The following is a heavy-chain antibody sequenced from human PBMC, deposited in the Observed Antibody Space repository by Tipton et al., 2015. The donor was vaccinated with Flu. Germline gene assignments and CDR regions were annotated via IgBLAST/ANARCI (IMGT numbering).Heavy chain of an antibody. D-gene: IGHD6-19*01. Sequence: QMQLVQSGAEVKKPGASVKVSCEASGYTFTDYYIHWVRQAPGQGLEWMGRINPNSGGTNYAQKFQGRVTMTRDTSISTAYMELSRLTSDDTAVYYCARDKWLVPAPYYYGMDVWGQGTSVTVSS. CDR1: GYTFTDYY. J-gene: IGHJ6*02. V-gene: IGHV1-2*06. CDR2: INPNSGGT. CDR3: ARDKWLVPAPYYYGMDV.